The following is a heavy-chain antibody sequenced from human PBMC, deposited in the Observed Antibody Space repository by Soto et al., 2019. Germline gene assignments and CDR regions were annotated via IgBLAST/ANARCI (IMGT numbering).Heavy chain of an antibody. D-gene: IGHD4-17*01. CDR2: IYDSGTT. V-gene: IGHV4-30-2*01. CDR1: GGSISSGGYS. CDR3: ARAHYGDYGYGMDV. J-gene: IGHJ6*02. Sequence: QLQLQESGSGLVKPSQTLSLTCAVSGGSISSGGYSWTWIRQPPGKGLEWIGYIYDSGTTYYNPSLKSRVTISVDRSKNQFSLKLSSVTAADTAVYYCARAHYGDYGYGMDVWGQGTTGTVSS.